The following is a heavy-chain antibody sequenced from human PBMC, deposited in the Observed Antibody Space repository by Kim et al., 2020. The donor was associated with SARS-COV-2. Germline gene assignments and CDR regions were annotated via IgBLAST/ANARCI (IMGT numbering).Heavy chain of an antibody. D-gene: IGHD6-25*01. J-gene: IGHJ4*02. V-gene: IGHV6-1*01. CDR3: ARQSAALDH. Sequence: WFFDYAVAVKSPITINPDTSKNQFSLQLNSVTPEDTAVYYCARQSAALDHWGQGTLVTVSS. CDR2: WFF.